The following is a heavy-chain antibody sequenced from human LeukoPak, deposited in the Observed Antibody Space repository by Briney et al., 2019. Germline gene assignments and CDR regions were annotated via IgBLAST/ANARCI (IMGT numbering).Heavy chain of an antibody. V-gene: IGHV1-18*01. CDR3: VRDESVFDI. J-gene: IGHJ3*02. Sequence: ASVKVSCKASDYTLIDYDISWVRQAPGQGLEWMGWISGYNGNTNYAQKLQGRVTMTTDTSSTTAYMELRSLRFDDTAMYYCVRDESVFDIWGQGTMVTVSS. CDR1: DYTLIDYD. CDR2: ISGYNGNT. D-gene: IGHD5/OR15-5a*01.